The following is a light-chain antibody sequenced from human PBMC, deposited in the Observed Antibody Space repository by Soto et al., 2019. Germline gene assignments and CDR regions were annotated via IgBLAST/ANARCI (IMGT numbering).Light chain of an antibody. CDR1: QTVSGSS. J-gene: IGKJ4*01. Sequence: EIVLTQSPGTLSLSPGERATLSCRAGQTVSGSSLAWYQQKPGQAPRLLIHAASSRATGIPDRFSGSGSGTDFTLTISRLEPEDFAVYYCQQYGSSPLTIGGGTKVDIK. V-gene: IGKV3-20*01. CDR3: QQYGSSPLT. CDR2: AAS.